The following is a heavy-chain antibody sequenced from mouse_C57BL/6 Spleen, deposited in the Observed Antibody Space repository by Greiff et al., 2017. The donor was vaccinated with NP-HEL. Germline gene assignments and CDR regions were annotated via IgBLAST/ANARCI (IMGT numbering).Heavy chain of an antibody. J-gene: IGHJ2*01. D-gene: IGHD2-1*01. CDR3: ASNYFY. CDR1: GYTFTSYW. CDR2: IDPSDSYT. Sequence: VQLQQPGAELVKPGASVKLSCKASGYTFTSYWMQWVKQRPGQGLEWIGEIDPSDSYTNYNQKFKGKATLTVDTSSSTAYMQLSSLTSEDSAVYYCASNYFYWGQGTTLTVSS. V-gene: IGHV1-50*01.